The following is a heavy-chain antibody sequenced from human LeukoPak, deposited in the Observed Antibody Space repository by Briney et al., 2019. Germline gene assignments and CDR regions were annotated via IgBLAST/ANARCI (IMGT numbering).Heavy chain of an antibody. D-gene: IGHD3-10*01. V-gene: IGHV3-48*02. Sequence: GGYLRLSCAASGFTFSSYNMNWVRQAPGKGLEWVSYISTSSRTTYYADSVKGRFTVSRDNATNSLYLQMNSLRDEDTAVYYCARGSGSYYDYWGQGTLVTVFS. CDR2: ISTSSRTT. CDR3: ARGSGSYYDY. CDR1: GFTFSSYN. J-gene: IGHJ4*02.